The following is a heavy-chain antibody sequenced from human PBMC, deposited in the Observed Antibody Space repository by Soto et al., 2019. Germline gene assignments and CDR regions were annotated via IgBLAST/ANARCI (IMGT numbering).Heavy chain of an antibody. V-gene: IGHV1-69*01. Sequence: QVQLVQSGAEVKKPGSSVKVSCKASGGTFSSCAISWVRQAPGQGLEWMGGIIPIFGTANYAQKFQGRVTITADESTSTAYMELSSLRSEDTAVYYCARGPVLRYFDWTNYYYYGMDVWGQGTTVTVSS. D-gene: IGHD3-9*01. CDR1: GGTFSSCA. J-gene: IGHJ6*02. CDR3: ARGPVLRYFDWTNYYYYGMDV. CDR2: IIPIFGTA.